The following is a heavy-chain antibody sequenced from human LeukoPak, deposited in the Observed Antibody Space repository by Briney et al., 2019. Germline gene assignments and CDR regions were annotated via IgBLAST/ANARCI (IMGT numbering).Heavy chain of an antibody. Sequence: PSETLSLTCTVSGYSISSGSYWGWIRQPPGKGLEWIGSIYHSGSTYYNPSLKSRVTISVDTSKNQFSLKLSSVTAADTAVYYCARGASSGYDHHFDYWGQGTLVTVSS. D-gene: IGHD5-12*01. CDR1: GYSISSGSY. V-gene: IGHV4-38-2*02. CDR2: IYHSGST. CDR3: ARGASSGYDHHFDY. J-gene: IGHJ4*02.